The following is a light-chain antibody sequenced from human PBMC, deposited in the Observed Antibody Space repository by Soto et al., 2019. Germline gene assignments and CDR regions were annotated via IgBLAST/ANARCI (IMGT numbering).Light chain of an antibody. CDR2: EVN. J-gene: IGLJ2*01. V-gene: IGLV2-8*01. CDR3: SSYGGSNNVV. Sequence: QSALTQPPSASGSPGQSGTISFTGTSSDVGDYNYVSWYQQYPGKAPKLILYEVNSRPSGVPDRFSGSKSGNTASLTVSGLQAEDEADYYCSSYGGSNNVVFGGGTKLTVL. CDR1: SSDVGDYNY.